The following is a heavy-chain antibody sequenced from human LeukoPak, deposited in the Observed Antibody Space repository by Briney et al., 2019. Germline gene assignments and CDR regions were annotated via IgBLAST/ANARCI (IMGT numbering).Heavy chain of an antibody. D-gene: IGHD3-10*01. V-gene: IGHV4-34*01. J-gene: IGHJ4*02. CDR1: GGSFSGYY. Sequence: PSETLSLTCAVYGGSFSGYYWSWIRQPPGKGLEWIGEINHSGSTNYNPSLKSRVTISVDTSKNQFSLKLSSVTAADTAVYYCARGRRWSGEDFDYWGQGTLVTVSS. CDR2: INHSGST. CDR3: ARGRRWSGEDFDY.